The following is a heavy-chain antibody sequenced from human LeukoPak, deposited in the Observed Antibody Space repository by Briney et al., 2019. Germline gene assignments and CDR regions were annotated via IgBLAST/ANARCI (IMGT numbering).Heavy chain of an antibody. CDR2: ISYDGSNK. CDR1: GFTFSSYA. J-gene: IGHJ5*02. V-gene: IGHV3-30-3*01. Sequence: GGSLRLSCAASGFTFSSYAMHWVRQAPGKGLEWVAVISYDGSNKYYADSVKGRFTISRDNSKNTLYLEMYSLRAEDTAVYYCARDSYDYGDYPLGPWGQGTLVTVSS. CDR3: ARDSYDYGDYPLGP. D-gene: IGHD4-17*01.